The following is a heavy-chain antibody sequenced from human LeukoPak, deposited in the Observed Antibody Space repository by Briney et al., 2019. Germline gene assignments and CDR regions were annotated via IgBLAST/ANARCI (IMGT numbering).Heavy chain of an antibody. D-gene: IGHD2-15*01. J-gene: IGHJ4*02. V-gene: IGHV3-23*01. CDR2: ISAGGSSI. CDR3: AKGSGSSCYSPCDY. CDR1: GFSFSSYA. Sequence: GGSLRLSCAASGFSFSSYAMSWVRQAPGKGPEWVSIISAGGSSIDYTNSVKGRFTISRDNFKNTLYLQMNSLRAEDTAVYYCAKGSGSSCYSPCDYWGQGILVTVSS.